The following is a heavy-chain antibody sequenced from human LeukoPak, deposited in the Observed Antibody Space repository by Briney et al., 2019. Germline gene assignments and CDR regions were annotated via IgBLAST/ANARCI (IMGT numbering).Heavy chain of an antibody. V-gene: IGHV4-59*01. CDR1: GGSISSYY. CDR2: IYYSGST. CDR3: ARVYEENLTDAFDI. Sequence: PSETLSLTCTVSGGSISSYYWSWIRQPPGKGLEWIGYIYYSGSTNYNPSLKSRVTISVDTSKNQFSLKLSSVTAADTAVYYCARVYEENLTDAFDIWGQGTMVTVSS. D-gene: IGHD3-3*01. J-gene: IGHJ3*02.